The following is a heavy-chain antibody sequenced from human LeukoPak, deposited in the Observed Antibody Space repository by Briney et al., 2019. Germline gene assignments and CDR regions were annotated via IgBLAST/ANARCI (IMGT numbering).Heavy chain of an antibody. J-gene: IGHJ4*02. Sequence: ASVEVSCKASGYTFTSYDINWVRQATGQGLEWMGWMNPNSGNTGYAQKFQGRVTMTRNTSISTAYMELSSLRSEDTAVYYCARLGYSGIAGSFDYWGQGTLVTVSS. CDR1: GYTFTSYD. V-gene: IGHV1-8*01. D-gene: IGHD5-12*01. CDR2: MNPNSGNT. CDR3: ARLGYSGIAGSFDY.